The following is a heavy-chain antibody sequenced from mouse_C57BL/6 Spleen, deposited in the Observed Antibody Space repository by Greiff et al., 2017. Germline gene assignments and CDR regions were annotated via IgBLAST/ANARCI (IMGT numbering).Heavy chain of an antibody. J-gene: IGHJ3*01. V-gene: IGHV5-6*01. CDR1: GFTFSSYG. Sequence: EVQLQQSGGDLVKPGGSLKLSCAASGFTFSSYGMSWVRQTPDKRLEWVATISSGGSYTYYPDSVKGRFTISRDNAKNTLYLQMSSLKSEDTAMYYCARQDPFAYWGQGTLVTVSA. CDR2: ISSGGSYT. CDR3: ARQDPFAY.